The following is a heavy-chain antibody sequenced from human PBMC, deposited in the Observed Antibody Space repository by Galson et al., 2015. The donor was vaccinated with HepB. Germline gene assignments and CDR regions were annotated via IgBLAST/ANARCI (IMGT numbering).Heavy chain of an antibody. CDR2: INPNSGGT. J-gene: IGHJ4*02. D-gene: IGHD3-16*01. Sequence: SVKVSCKASGYTFTGYYMHWVRQAPGQGLEWMGRINPNSGGTNYAQKFQGRVTMTRDTSISTAYMELSRLRSDDTAVYYCARVSHYGYVWGSYPFDYWGQGTLVTVSS. V-gene: IGHV1-2*06. CDR3: ARVSHYGYVWGSYPFDY. CDR1: GYTFTGYY.